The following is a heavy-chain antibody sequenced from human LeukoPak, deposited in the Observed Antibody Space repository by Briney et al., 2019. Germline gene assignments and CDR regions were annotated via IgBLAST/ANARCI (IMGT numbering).Heavy chain of an antibody. CDR2: IYYSGST. D-gene: IGHD3-22*01. V-gene: IGHV4-59*01. J-gene: IGHJ4*02. CDR1: GGSISSYY. Sequence: SETLSLTCTVSGGSISSYYWSWIRQPPGKGLEWIGYIYYSGSTNYNPSLKSRVTISVDTSKNQFSLKLSSVTAADTAVYYCAARGLPDSSGYYDYWGQGTLVTVSS. CDR3: AARGLPDSSGYYDY.